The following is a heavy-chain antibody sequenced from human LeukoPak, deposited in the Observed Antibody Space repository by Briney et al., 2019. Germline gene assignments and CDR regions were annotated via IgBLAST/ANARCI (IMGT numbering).Heavy chain of an antibody. CDR3: ASQVVAGIIVVVDWGNWFDP. V-gene: IGHV1-8*01. CDR1: GYTFTSYD. J-gene: IGHJ5*02. Sequence: ASVKVSCKASGYTFTSYDINWVRQATGQGLEWMGWMNPNSGNTGYAQKFQGRVTITADESTSTAYMELSSLRSEDTAVYYCASQVVAGIIVVVDWGNWFDPWGQGTLVTVSS. CDR2: MNPNSGNT. D-gene: IGHD2-15*01.